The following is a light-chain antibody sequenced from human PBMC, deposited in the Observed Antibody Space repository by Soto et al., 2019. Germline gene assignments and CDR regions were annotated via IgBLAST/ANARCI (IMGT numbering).Light chain of an antibody. CDR1: QSVNSDY. J-gene: IGKJ3*01. Sequence: EIVLTQSAGTLSLSPGERATLSCRASQSVNSDYLDWYQQKPGQAPRLLIYGASNSATGIPDRFSGSGSGTDFTLDISRLDPHDIAVYYCQHYGSSPPFTFGPGTKVAVK. CDR2: GAS. CDR3: QHYGSSPPFT. V-gene: IGKV3-20*01.